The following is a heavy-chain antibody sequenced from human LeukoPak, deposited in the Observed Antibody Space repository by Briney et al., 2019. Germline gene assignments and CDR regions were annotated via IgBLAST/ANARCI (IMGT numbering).Heavy chain of an antibody. J-gene: IGHJ4*02. CDR2: INPNSGGT. D-gene: IGHD2-21*02. V-gene: IGHV1-2*02. CDR1: GYTFTSYD. Sequence: GASVKVSCKASGYTFTSYDINWVRQAPGQGLEWMGWINPNSGGTNYAQKFQGRVTMTRDTSISTAYMELSRLRSDDTAVYYCALHRHRGLTAVDYWGQGTLVTVSS. CDR3: ALHRHRGLTAVDY.